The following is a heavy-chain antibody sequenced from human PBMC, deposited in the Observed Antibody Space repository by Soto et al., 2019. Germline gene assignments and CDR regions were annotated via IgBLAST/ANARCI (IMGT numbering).Heavy chain of an antibody. D-gene: IGHD6-13*01. CDR1: GGSISSSNW. V-gene: IGHV4-4*02. CDR2: IYHSGST. Sequence: PSETLSLTCAVSGGSISSSNWWSWVRQPPGKGLEWIGEIYHSGSTNYNPSLKSRVTISVDKSKNQFSLKLSSVTAADTAVYYCARAAAVDRDLYGMDVWGQGTTVTVSS. CDR3: ARAAAVDRDLYGMDV. J-gene: IGHJ6*02.